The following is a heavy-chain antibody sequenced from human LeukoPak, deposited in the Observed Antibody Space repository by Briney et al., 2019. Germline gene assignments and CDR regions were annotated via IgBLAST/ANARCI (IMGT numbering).Heavy chain of an antibody. Sequence: GGSLRLSCAASGFPISTNGMSWVRQAPGKGLEWVSGIVGGDGGTYYADSVKGRFIISRDNSKNTLYVQMNSLGAEDTAVYYCARGAVYYMDIWGKGTTVTISS. D-gene: IGHD6-19*01. J-gene: IGHJ6*03. CDR1: GFPISTNG. CDR3: ARGAVYYMDI. CDR2: IVGGDGGT. V-gene: IGHV3-23*01.